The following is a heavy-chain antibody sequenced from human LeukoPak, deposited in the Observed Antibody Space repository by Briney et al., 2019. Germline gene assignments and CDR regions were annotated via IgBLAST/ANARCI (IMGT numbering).Heavy chain of an antibody. D-gene: IGHD1-1*01. J-gene: IGHJ4*02. CDR2: INHSGST. CDR1: GGSFSGYY. CDR3: ARGGWGNDDEYYFDY. Sequence: SETLSLTCAVYGGSFSGYYWSWIRQPPGKGLEWIGEINHSGSTNYNPSLKSRVTISVDTSKNQFSLKLSSVTAADTAVYYCARGGWGNDDEYYFDYWGQGTLVTVSS. V-gene: IGHV4-34*01.